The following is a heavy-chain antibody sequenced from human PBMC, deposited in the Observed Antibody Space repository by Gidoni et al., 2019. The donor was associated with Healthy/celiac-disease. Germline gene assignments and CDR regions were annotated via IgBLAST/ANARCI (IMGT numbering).Heavy chain of an antibody. J-gene: IGHJ6*02. V-gene: IGHV3-13*01. Sequence: EVQLVESGGGLVQPGGSLRLSCAASGFTFSSYDMHWVRQATGKGLEWVSAIGTAGDTYYPGSVKGRFTISRENAKNSLYLQMNSLRAGDTAVYYCARERVLPDGDNYYYYGMDVWGQGTTVTVSS. CDR1: GFTFSSYD. CDR2: IGTAGDT. D-gene: IGHD4-17*01. CDR3: ARERVLPDGDNYYYYGMDV.